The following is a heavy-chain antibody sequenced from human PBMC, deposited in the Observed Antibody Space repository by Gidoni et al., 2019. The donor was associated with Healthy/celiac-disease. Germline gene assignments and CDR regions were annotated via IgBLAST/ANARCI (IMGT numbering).Heavy chain of an antibody. CDR3: ARVQVRYYYYYMDV. CDR1: GFTFSSYS. J-gene: IGHJ6*03. Sequence: EVQLVESGGGLVQPGGSLRLPCAASGFTFSSYSMNWVRQAPGKGLEWVSYISSSSSTIYYADSVKGRFTISRDNAKNSLYLQMNSLRDEDTAVYYCARVQVRYYYYYMDVWGKGTTVTVSS. CDR2: ISSSSSTI. V-gene: IGHV3-48*02.